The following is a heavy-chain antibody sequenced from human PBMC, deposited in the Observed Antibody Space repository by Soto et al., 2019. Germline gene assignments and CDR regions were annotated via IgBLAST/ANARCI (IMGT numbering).Heavy chain of an antibody. CDR3: ARDHIVVVVAASSWFDP. J-gene: IGHJ5*02. Sequence: GGSLRLSCASSGFTFSSYAMHWVRQAPGKGLEWVAVISYDGSNKYYADSVKGRFTISRDNSKNTLYLQMNSLRAEDTAVYYCARDHIVVVVAASSWFDPWGQGT. CDR1: GFTFSSYA. CDR2: ISYDGSNK. V-gene: IGHV3-30-3*01. D-gene: IGHD2-15*01.